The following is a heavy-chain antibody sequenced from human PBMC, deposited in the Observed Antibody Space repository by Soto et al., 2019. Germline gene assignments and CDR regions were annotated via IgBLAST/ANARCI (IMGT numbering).Heavy chain of an antibody. V-gene: IGHV1-69*13. CDR1: GGTFSSYA. D-gene: IGHD1-26*01. CDR2: IIPIFGTA. CDR3: ARGGGSGSYKTWLDY. Sequence: GASVKVSCKASGGTFSSYAISWVRQAPGQGLEWMGGIIPIFGTASYAQKFQGRVTITADESTSTAYMELSSLRSEDTALYYCARGGGSGSYKTWLDYWGQGTLVTVSS. J-gene: IGHJ4*02.